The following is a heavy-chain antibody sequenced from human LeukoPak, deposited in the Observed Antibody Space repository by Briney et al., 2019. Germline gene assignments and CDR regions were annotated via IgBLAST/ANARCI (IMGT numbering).Heavy chain of an antibody. J-gene: IGHJ6*02. Sequence: GRSLRLSCAASGFTFSSYGMHWVRQAPGKGLEWVAVIWYGGSNKYYADSVKGRFTISRDNSKNTLYLQMNSLRAEDTAVYYCARTRRRGSRDYYYGMDVWGQGTTVTVSS. CDR3: ARTRRRGSRDYYYGMDV. D-gene: IGHD2-15*01. V-gene: IGHV3-33*01. CDR1: GFTFSSYG. CDR2: IWYGGSNK.